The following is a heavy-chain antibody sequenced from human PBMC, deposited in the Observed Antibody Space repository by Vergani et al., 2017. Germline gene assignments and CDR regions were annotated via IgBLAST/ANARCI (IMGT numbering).Heavy chain of an antibody. CDR1: GFTFSSYA. Sequence: EVQLLESGGGLVQPGGSLRLSCAASGFTFSSYAMSWVRQAPGKGLEWVSAISGSGGSTYYADSVKGRFTISRDNSKNTLYLQMNSLRAEDTAVYYCASKDYYDSSGTKHDAFDNWGQGTMVTVSS. CDR3: ASKDYYDSSGTKHDAFDN. D-gene: IGHD3-22*01. CDR2: ISGSGGST. J-gene: IGHJ3*02. V-gene: IGHV3-23*01.